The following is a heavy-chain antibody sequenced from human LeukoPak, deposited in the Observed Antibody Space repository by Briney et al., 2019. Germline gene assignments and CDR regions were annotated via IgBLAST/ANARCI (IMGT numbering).Heavy chain of an antibody. CDR2: ISSSSSYI. D-gene: IGHD1-26*01. V-gene: IGHV3-21*01. CDR3: ARVGGSYRRYYYYGMDV. Sequence: GGSLRLSCAASGFTFSSYSMNWVRQAPGKGLEWVSSISSSSSYIYYADSVKGRFTISRDNAKNSLYLQMNSLRAEDTAVYYCARVGGSYRRYYYYGMDVWGQGTTVTVSS. CDR1: GFTFSSYS. J-gene: IGHJ6*02.